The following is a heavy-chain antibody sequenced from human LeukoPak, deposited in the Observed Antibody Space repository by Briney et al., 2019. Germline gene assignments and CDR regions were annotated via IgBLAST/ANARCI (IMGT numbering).Heavy chain of an antibody. J-gene: IGHJ4*02. D-gene: IGHD1-26*01. CDR1: GFTFSNAW. CDR2: IKSKTDGGTT. Sequence: PGGSLRLSCAASGFTFSNAWMSWVRQAPGKGLEWVGRIKSKTDGGTTDYAAPVKGRFTISRDDSKNTLYLQMNSLKTEDTAVYYCTREQQFPSYPFDYWGQGTLVTVSS. V-gene: IGHV3-15*01. CDR3: TREQQFPSYPFDY.